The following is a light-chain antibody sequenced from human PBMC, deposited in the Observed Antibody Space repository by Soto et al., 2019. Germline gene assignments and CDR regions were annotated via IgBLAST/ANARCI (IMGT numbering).Light chain of an antibody. CDR1: QSVTSNY. CDR2: GAS. Sequence: EIVSTQSPGTLSLSPGERATLSCRASQSVTSNYLAWYQQKPGQTPRLLIHGASSRATGIPDRFSGSGSGTDFTRTISRLEPEDSAVYYCQQSGSTFGQGTKVDIK. V-gene: IGKV3-20*01. J-gene: IGKJ1*01. CDR3: QQSGST.